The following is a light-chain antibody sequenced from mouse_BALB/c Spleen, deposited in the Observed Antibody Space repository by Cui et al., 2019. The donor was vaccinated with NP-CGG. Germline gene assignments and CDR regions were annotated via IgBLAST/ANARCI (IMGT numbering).Light chain of an antibody. CDR3: ALWYSTHWV. CDR2: CTS. CDR1: SGAVKNTLY. Sequence: QAFVTPEPSPPTSPGETVILTSRSSSGAVKNTLYANWVQEKTDHLFSGLIGCTSHRAPGVPVRFSRSLIGNKAAHTITGAQTEDDEMYFCALWYSTHWVFGSGTKVTVL. J-gene: IGLJ3*01. V-gene: IGLV2*01.